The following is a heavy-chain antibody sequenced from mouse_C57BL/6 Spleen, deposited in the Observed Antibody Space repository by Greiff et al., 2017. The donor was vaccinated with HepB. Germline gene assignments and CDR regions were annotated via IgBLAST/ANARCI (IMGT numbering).Heavy chain of an antibody. D-gene: IGHD1-1*01. CDR2: IYPGDGDT. Sequence: QVQLQQSGPELVKPGASVKISCKASSYAFSSSWMNWVKQRPGKGLEWIGRIYPGDGDTNYNGKFKGKATLTADKSSSTAYMQLSSLTSEDSAVYFCAREEGSRPFAYWGQGTLVTVSA. CDR1: SYAFSSSW. J-gene: IGHJ3*01. CDR3: AREEGSRPFAY. V-gene: IGHV1-82*01.